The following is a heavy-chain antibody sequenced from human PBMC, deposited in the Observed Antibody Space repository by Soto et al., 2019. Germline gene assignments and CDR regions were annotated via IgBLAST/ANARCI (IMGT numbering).Heavy chain of an antibody. CDR2: IYYSGST. CDR3: ARSWSSWYGVSVYYYYGMDV. D-gene: IGHD6-13*01. V-gene: IGHV4-39*01. J-gene: IGHJ6*02. CDR1: GGSISSSSYY. Sequence: SETLSLTCTVSGGSISSSSYYWGWIRQPPGKGLEWIGSIYYSGSTYYNPSLKSRVTISVDTSKNQFSLKLSSVTAADTAVYYCARSWSSWYGVSVYYYYGMDVWGQGTTVTSP.